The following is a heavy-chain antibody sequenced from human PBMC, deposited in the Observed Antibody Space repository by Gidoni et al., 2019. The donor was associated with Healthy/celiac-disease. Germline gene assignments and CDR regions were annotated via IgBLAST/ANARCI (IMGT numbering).Heavy chain of an antibody. CDR2: IKQDGSEK. D-gene: IGHD1-26*01. Sequence: EVQLVESGGGLVQPGGSLRLSCAASGFPFSSYWMSWVRQAPGKGLEWVANIKQDGSEKYYVDSVKGRFTISRDNAKNSLYLQMNSLRAEDTAVYYCARDRRVRELLQVYWGQGTLVTVSS. J-gene: IGHJ4*02. V-gene: IGHV3-7*04. CDR1: GFPFSSYW. CDR3: ARDRRVRELLQVY.